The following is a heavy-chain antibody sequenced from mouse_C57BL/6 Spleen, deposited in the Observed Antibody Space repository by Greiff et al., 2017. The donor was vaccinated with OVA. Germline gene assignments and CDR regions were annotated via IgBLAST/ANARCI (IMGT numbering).Heavy chain of an antibody. V-gene: IGHV1-59*01. CDR1: GYTFTSYW. D-gene: IGHD1-1*01. CDR2: IDPSDSYT. Sequence: QVQLQQPGAELVRPGTSVKLSCKASGYTFTSYWMHWVQQRPGQGLEWIGVIDPSDSYTNYNHKFKGKATLTVDTSYSTAYMQLSSLTSEDSAVYYCARGGSRNYFDYWGKGTTLTVSS. CDR3: ARGGSRNYFDY. J-gene: IGHJ2*01.